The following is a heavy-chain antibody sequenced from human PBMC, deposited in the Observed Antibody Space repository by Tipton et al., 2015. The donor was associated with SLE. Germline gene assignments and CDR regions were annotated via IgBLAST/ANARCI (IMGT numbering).Heavy chain of an antibody. D-gene: IGHD3-3*01. CDR3: ARHEYDFLD. J-gene: IGHJ4*02. V-gene: IGHV4-34*01. Sequence: LRLSCTASGFIFTDHYMTWIRQAPGKGLEWIGEFTRSGGTNYNPSLRSRVSISADSSKNQFSLNLKSMTAADTAVYYCARHEYDFLDWGQGTLVTVSA. CDR2: FTRSGGT. CDR1: GFIFTDHY.